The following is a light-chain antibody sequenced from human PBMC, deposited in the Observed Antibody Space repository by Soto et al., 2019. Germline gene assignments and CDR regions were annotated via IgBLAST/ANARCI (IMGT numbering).Light chain of an antibody. J-gene: IGKJ5*01. V-gene: IGKV3-11*01. CDR3: QQRSNWPIT. Sequence: EIVLTQSPATLSLSPGERATISCRATQSISIYLAWYQQKHGPGTTLLIYDASNTATGIPARFSGSGSGTDFTLTLSSLEPEDFAVYYCQQRSNWPITFGQGTRLEIK. CDR2: DAS. CDR1: QSISIY.